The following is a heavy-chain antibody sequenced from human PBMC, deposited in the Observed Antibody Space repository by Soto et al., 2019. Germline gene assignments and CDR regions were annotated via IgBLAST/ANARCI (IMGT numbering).Heavy chain of an antibody. CDR2: IYYSGST. Sequence: SETLSLTCTVSGGSISSSSYYWGWIRQPPGKGLEWIGSIYYSGSTYYNPSLKSRVTISVDTSKNQFSLKLSSVTAADTAVYYCARSHALRYFDWLLYFDYWGQGTLVTVSS. J-gene: IGHJ4*02. CDR3: ARSHALRYFDWLLYFDY. V-gene: IGHV4-39*01. CDR1: GGSISSSSYY. D-gene: IGHD3-9*01.